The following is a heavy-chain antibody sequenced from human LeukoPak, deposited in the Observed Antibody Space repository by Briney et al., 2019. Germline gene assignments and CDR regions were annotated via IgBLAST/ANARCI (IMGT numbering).Heavy chain of an antibody. J-gene: IGHJ4*02. V-gene: IGHV3-74*01. Sequence: GGSLRLSCAASGFTFSSYWMHWVRQAPGKGLVWVSRINSDGSSTDYADSVKGRFTISRDNSKNTLYLHMNSLRADDTAVYYCAKAYSVEYWSPFDYWGQGNLVTVSS. CDR2: INSDGSST. CDR1: GFTFSSYW. CDR3: AKAYSVEYWSPFDY. D-gene: IGHD2-8*02.